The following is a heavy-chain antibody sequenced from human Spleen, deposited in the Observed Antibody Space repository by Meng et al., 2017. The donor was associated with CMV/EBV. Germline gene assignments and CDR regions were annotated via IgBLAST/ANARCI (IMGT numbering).Heavy chain of an antibody. CDR3: VRDSGSSTWYGTYYYYGMDV. CDR1: GYTFTAYY. J-gene: IGHJ6*02. Sequence: SVKVSCKTSGYTFTAYYMHWVRQATGQGLEWMGWMNPNSGNTGYAQKFQGRVTMARNTSISTAYMELSSLRSDDTAVYYCVRDSGSSTWYGTYYYYGMDVWGQGTTVTVSS. CDR2: MNPNSGNT. V-gene: IGHV1-8*02. D-gene: IGHD2-2*01.